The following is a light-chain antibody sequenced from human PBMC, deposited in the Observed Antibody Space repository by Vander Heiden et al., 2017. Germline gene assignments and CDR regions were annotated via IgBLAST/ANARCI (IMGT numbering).Light chain of an antibody. V-gene: IGKV1-39*01. Sequence: DIQMTQSPSSLSASVGDRVTITCRASQSISSYLNWYQQKPGKAPKLLIYAASSVQSGVPSRFSGSGSVTDFTLTISSLQPEDFATYYCQQSYSTPWTFGQGTKVEIK. CDR1: QSISSY. CDR3: QQSYSTPWT. CDR2: AAS. J-gene: IGKJ1*01.